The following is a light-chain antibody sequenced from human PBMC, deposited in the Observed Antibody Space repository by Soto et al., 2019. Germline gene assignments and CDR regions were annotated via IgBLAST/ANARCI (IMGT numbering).Light chain of an antibody. J-gene: IGKJ4*01. CDR1: QSVSSN. V-gene: IGKV3-15*01. CDR2: GAS. CDR3: HQYYNSPFT. Sequence: EIVRTQSPATLSVSPGERATLSCRASQSVSSNVAWYQQIPGQTPRLLIYGASTRATGIPVRFSGSGSGTDFTLTISSLQAEDFAVYYCHQYYNSPFTFGGGTKVDIK.